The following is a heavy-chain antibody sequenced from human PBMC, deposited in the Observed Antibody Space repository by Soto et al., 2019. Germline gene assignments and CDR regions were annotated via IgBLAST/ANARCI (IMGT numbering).Heavy chain of an antibody. CDR2: MYSGGTT. CDR1: GLTVSSKY. V-gene: IGHV3-66*01. D-gene: IGHD1-26*01. Sequence: EVQLVESGGGVVQPGGSLRLSCAASGLTVSSKYMSWVRQAPGKGLEWVSLMYSGGTTSYADSVKGRFTISRDSSKNTLYLQMNSLRAEDTAVYYCAARGGSSFDYWGQGTLVTVSS. CDR3: AARGGSSFDY. J-gene: IGHJ4*02.